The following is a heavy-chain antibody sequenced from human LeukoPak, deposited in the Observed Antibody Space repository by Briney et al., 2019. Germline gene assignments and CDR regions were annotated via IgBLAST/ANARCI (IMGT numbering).Heavy chain of an antibody. D-gene: IGHD3-22*01. CDR1: GFTFSGYA. CDR2: ISGSGGST. V-gene: IGHV3-23*01. Sequence: GGSLRLSCAASGFTFSGYAMSWVRQAPGKGLEWVSAISGSGGSTYYADSVKGRFTISRDNSKNTLYLQMNSLRAEDTAVYYCAKDSMIVVVYYFDYWGQGTLVTVSS. CDR3: AKDSMIVVVYYFDY. J-gene: IGHJ4*02.